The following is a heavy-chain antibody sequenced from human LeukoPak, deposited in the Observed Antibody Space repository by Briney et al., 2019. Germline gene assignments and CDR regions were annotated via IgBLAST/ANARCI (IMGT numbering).Heavy chain of an antibody. Sequence: GGSLRLSCAASGFTFSAYAMAWVRQAPGRGLEWVSSISGSGGSTYYADSVKGRFTISRDNSKNTLYLQMNSLRAEDTAVYYCAKGLIVAAAGEDYWGQGTLVTVSS. V-gene: IGHV3-23*01. CDR1: GFTFSAYA. J-gene: IGHJ4*02. D-gene: IGHD6-13*01. CDR2: ISGSGGST. CDR3: AKGLIVAAAGEDY.